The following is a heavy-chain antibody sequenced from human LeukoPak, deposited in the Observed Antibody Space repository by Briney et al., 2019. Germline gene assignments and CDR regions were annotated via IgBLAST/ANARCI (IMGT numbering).Heavy chain of an antibody. Sequence: SETLSLTCTVSGNSFGDYYWTWIRQPAGKGLEWIGRIYTSGSTTYNPSLKSRVTMSVDTSKSQFSLNLMSVTAADTAVYYCTRDTGTTGEVKFDPWGQGTLVTVSS. J-gene: IGHJ5*02. D-gene: IGHD4-17*01. CDR1: GNSFGDYY. V-gene: IGHV4-4*07. CDR3: TRDTGTTGEVKFDP. CDR2: IYTSGST.